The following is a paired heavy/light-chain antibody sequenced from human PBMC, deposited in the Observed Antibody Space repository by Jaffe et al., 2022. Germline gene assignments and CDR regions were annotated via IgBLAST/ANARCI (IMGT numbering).Light chain of an antibody. J-gene: IGKJ1*01. Sequence: AIWMTQSPSLLSASTGDRVTISCRMSQGISSYLAWYQQKPGKAPELLIYAASTLQSGVPSRFSGSGSGTDFTLTISCLQSEDFATYYCQQYYSFPQTFGQGTKVEIK. V-gene: IGKV1D-8*02. CDR3: QQYYSFPQT. CDR2: AAS. CDR1: QGISSY.
Heavy chain of an antibody. CDR2: IRYDGSNK. D-gene: IGHD3-10*01. J-gene: IGHJ4*02. V-gene: IGHV3-30*02. CDR3: AKEGGFYYYGSGSSNHGEKYYFDY. CDR1: GFTFSSYG. Sequence: QVQLVESGGGVVQPGGSLRLSCAASGFTFSSYGMHWVRQAPGKGLEWVAFIRYDGSNKYYADSVKGRFTISRDNSKNTLYLQMNSLRAEDTAVYYCAKEGGFYYYGSGSSNHGEKYYFDYWGQGTLVTVSS.